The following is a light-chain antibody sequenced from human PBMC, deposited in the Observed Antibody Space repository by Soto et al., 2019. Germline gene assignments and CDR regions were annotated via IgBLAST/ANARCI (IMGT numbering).Light chain of an antibody. CDR1: QSVSSSY. V-gene: IGKV3-20*01. J-gene: IGKJ2*01. CDR2: GAS. CDR3: QQYGSSPLYT. Sequence: EIVLTQSPGTLSLSPGERATVSCRASQSVSSSYLAWYQQKPGQAPRLLIYGASSRATGIPDRFSGSGSGTDFTLTISRLEPEDFAVYYCQQYGSSPLYTFGQGTKLEIE.